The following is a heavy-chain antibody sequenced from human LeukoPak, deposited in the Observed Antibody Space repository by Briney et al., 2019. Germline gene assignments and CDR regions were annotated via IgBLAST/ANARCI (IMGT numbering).Heavy chain of an antibody. D-gene: IGHD3-10*01. CDR1: GGSFSGYC. J-gene: IGHJ3*01. CDR2: INQSGRT. CDR3: ARGWFGFWHNSYLDDNAFDV. Sequence: SETLSLTCAVYGGSFSGYCWSWIRQVPGKGLEWLGEINQSGRTNYNPSLKSRVTISVDPSKNQISLNLSFVTATDTAVYYCARGWFGFWHNSYLDDNAFDVWGPGTMVTVSS. V-gene: IGHV4-34*01.